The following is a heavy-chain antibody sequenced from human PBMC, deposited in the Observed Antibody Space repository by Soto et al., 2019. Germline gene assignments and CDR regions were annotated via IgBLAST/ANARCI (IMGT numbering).Heavy chain of an antibody. Sequence: QVQLVQSGAEVKKPGSSVKVSCKASGGTFSSYAISWVRQAPGQGLEWMGGIIPIFGTANYAQKFQGRVTITADESTSTAYMELSSLRSEDTAVYYCARDIGCGGDCYSAFDYWGQGPLVTVSS. V-gene: IGHV1-69*01. CDR1: GGTFSSYA. CDR2: IIPIFGTA. D-gene: IGHD2-21*02. CDR3: ARDIGCGGDCYSAFDY. J-gene: IGHJ4*02.